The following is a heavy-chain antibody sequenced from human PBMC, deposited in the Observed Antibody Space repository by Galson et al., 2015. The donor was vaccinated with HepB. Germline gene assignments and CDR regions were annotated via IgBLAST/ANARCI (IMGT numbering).Heavy chain of an antibody. J-gene: IGHJ5*02. CDR3: ARDRGDYGDANRFDP. CDR1: EFTFSDYY. Sequence: SLRLSCAASEFTFSDYYMSWIRQAPGKGLEWISIISNDGAYTNYADSVKGRFTISRDNAKNSLFLQMTSLSAEDTAIYYCARDRGDYGDANRFDPWGQGTLVSVSS. CDR2: ISNDGAYT. V-gene: IGHV3-11*06. D-gene: IGHD4-17*01.